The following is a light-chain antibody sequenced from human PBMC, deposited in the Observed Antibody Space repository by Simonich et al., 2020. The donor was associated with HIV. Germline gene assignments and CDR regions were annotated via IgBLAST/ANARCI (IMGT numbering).Light chain of an antibody. V-gene: IGKV4-1*01. CDR1: QSVLYRSNNKNY. J-gene: IGKJ2*01. CDR2: WAS. Sequence: DIVMTQSPDSLAVSLGERATINCKPSQSVLYRSNNKNYLAWYQQKPGQPPKLLIYWASTRESGVPDRFSGSGSETDFTLTISSLQAEDVAPYYCQQYYNTATFGQGTKLEIK. CDR3: QQYYNTAT.